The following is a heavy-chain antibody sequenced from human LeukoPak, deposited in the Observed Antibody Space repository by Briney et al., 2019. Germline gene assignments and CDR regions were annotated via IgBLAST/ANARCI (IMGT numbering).Heavy chain of an antibody. CDR2: ISSSSSTI. D-gene: IGHD6-19*01. Sequence: GGSLRLSCAASGFTFSSYSMNWVRQAPGKGLEWVSYISSSSSTIYYADSVKGRFTISRDNSKNTLYLQMNSLRAEDTAVYYCAREGSGWYRVLDYWGQGTLVTVSS. V-gene: IGHV3-48*01. CDR3: AREGSGWYRVLDY. CDR1: GFTFSSYS. J-gene: IGHJ4*02.